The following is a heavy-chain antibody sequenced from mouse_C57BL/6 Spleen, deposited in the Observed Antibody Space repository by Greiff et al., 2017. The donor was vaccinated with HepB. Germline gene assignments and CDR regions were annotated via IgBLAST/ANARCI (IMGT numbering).Heavy chain of an antibody. CDR2: IDPANGNT. Sequence: EVKLMESVAELVRPGASVKLSCTASGFNIKNTYMHWVKQRPEQGLEWIGRIDPANGNTKYAPKFQGKATITADTSSNTAYLQLSSLTSEDTAIYYCAPFITTVVAKIVYYFDYWGQGTTLTVSS. CDR1: GFNIKNTY. V-gene: IGHV14-3*01. J-gene: IGHJ2*01. CDR3: APFITTVVAKIVYYFDY. D-gene: IGHD1-1*01.